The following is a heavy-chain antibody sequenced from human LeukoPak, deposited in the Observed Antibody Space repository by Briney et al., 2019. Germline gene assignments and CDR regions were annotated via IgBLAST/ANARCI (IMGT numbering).Heavy chain of an antibody. CDR3: ARDQSLDILTGYYTSDY. CDR1: GFTLSSNY. CDR2: IYSGGST. J-gene: IGHJ4*02. Sequence: GGSLRLSCAASGFTLSSNYMSWVRQAPGKGLEWVSVIYSGGSTYYADSVKGRFTISRDNSKNTLYLQMNSLRAEDTAVYYCARDQSLDILTGYYTSDYWGQGTLVTVSS. V-gene: IGHV3-66*01. D-gene: IGHD3-9*01.